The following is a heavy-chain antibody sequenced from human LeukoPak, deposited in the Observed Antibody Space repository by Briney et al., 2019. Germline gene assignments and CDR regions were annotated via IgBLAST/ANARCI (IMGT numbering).Heavy chain of an antibody. CDR3: AKAFVVVVAATNYNWFDP. CDR1: GFTFSSYG. Sequence: GGSLRLSCAASGFTFSSYGMSWVRQAPGKGLEWVSAISGSGGSTYYADSVKGRFTISRDNSKNTLYLQMNSLRAEDTAVYYCAKAFVVVVAATNYNWFDPWGQGTLVTVSS. D-gene: IGHD2-15*01. CDR2: ISGSGGST. J-gene: IGHJ5*02. V-gene: IGHV3-23*01.